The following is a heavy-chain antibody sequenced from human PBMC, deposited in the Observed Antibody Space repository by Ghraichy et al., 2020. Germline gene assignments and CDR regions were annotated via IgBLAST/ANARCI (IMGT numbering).Heavy chain of an antibody. J-gene: IGHJ4*02. V-gene: IGHV4-59*13. D-gene: IGHD6-13*01. CDR1: GDSISTYY. CDR3: ARMAYSSSWYPLT. Sequence: SETLSLTCTVSGDSISTYYWSWIRQPPGKGLEYIGYVFSSGSTNYNPSLKSRVTISLDTSKNQFSLKLNSVTAADTAMYYCARMAYSSSWYPLTWGQGTLVIVSS. CDR2: VFSSGST.